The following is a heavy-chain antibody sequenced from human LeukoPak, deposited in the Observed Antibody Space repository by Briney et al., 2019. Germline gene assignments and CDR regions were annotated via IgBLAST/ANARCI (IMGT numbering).Heavy chain of an antibody. CDR2: VDYTGIT. CDR3: ASAVAGTPHYYYGMDV. J-gene: IGHJ6*02. CDR1: GGSISSSGYY. Sequence: SETLSLTCTVSGGSISSSGYYWGWIRQPPGKGLEWIGSVDYTGITSHSPSLKSRVTISVDTSKNQFSLKVSSVSAADTGVYYCASAVAGTPHYYYGMDVWGQGTTVTVSS. D-gene: IGHD6-19*01. V-gene: IGHV4-39*01.